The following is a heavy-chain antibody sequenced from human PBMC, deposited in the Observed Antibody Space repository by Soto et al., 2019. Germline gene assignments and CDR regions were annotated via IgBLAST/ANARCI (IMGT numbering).Heavy chain of an antibody. CDR3: ARERTYGDLPFDY. CDR2: IYYSGST. V-gene: IGHV4-61*01. CDR1: GGSVSSGSYY. J-gene: IGHJ4*02. D-gene: IGHD4-17*01. Sequence: TLSLTCTVSGGSVSSGSYYWSWIRQPPGKGLEWIGYIYYSGSTNYNPSLKSRVTISVDTSKNQFSLKLSSVTAADTAVYYCARERTYGDLPFDYWGQGTLVTVSS.